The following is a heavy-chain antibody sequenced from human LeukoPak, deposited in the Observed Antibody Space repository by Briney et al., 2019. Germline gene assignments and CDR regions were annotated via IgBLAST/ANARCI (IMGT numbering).Heavy chain of an antibody. V-gene: IGHV3-66*01. CDR2: IYSGGST. CDR3: ARVRLVRSYYFNY. Sequence: GGSLRLSCAASGFTVSSNCMSWVRQAPGKGLEWVSVIYSGGSTYYADSVKGRFTISRDNSKNTLYLQMNSLRAEDTAVYYCARVRLVRSYYFNYWGQGTLVTVSS. D-gene: IGHD6-19*01. CDR1: GFTVSSNC. J-gene: IGHJ4*02.